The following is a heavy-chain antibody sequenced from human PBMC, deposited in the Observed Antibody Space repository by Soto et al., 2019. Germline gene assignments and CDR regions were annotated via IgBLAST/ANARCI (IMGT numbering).Heavy chain of an antibody. D-gene: IGHD4-4*01. CDR3: ARAVGNRWFDP. V-gene: IGHV4-30-2*01. J-gene: IGHJ5*02. Sequence: SETLSLTCAVSGGSISSGGYSWSWIRQPPGKGLEWIGYIYHSGSTYYNPSLKSRVTISVDRSKNQFSLKLSSVTAADTAVYYCARAVGNRWFDPWGQGTLVT. CDR1: GGSISSGGYS. CDR2: IYHSGST.